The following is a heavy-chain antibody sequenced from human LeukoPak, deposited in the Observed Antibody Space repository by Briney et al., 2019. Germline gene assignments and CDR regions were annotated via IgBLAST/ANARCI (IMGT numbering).Heavy chain of an antibody. Sequence: KPGGSLRLSCAASGFTFSSYSMNWVRQAPGQGLEWVSSISGSSSYIYYADSVKGRFTISRDNAKNSLYLQMNSLRAEDTAVYYCARDPYSGLFDYWGQGTLVTVSS. CDR3: ARDPYSGLFDY. J-gene: IGHJ4*02. D-gene: IGHD4-11*01. V-gene: IGHV3-21*01. CDR1: GFTFSSYS. CDR2: ISGSSSYI.